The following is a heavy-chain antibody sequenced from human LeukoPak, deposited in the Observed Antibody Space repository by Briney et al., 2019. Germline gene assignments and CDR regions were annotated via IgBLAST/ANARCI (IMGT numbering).Heavy chain of an antibody. J-gene: IGHJ3*02. D-gene: IGHD4-23*01. CDR2: IKQDVSEK. CDR3: ARGGVTPDDAFDI. V-gene: IGHV3-7*01. Sequence: GGSLTLPCAASGFPFRRYGMSGVRQARRKGLEWVGNIKQDVSEKYYVDSVTGRFTISRDNAKNSLYLQMNSLRAEDTAVYYCARGGVTPDDAFDIWGQGTMVAVSS. CDR1: GFPFRRYG.